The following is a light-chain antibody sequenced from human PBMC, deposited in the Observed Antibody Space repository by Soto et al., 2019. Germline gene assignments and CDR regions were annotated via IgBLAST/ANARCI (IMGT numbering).Light chain of an antibody. Sequence: QSALTQPPSASGSPGQSVTICCNGTSSDIGAYIYVSWYQQHPGKAPKLMISEVSRRPSGVPERFSGSKSGNTASLTVSGLQADDEAHYYCSSYAGSNNFVFGTGTKLTVL. CDR1: SSDIGAYIY. J-gene: IGLJ1*01. CDR3: SSYAGSNNFV. V-gene: IGLV2-8*01. CDR2: EVS.